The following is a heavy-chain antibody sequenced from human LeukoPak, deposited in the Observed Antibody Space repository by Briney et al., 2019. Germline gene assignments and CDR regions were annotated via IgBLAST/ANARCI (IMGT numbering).Heavy chain of an antibody. V-gene: IGHV3-13*01. J-gene: IGHJ6*02. Sequence: GGSLRLSCAASGFTFRSYDMHWVRQATGKGLEWVSTIGTAGDTYYADSVKGRFTISRENAKNSLYLQMNSLRVGDTAVYYCARERITHGMDVWGQGTTVTVSS. CDR2: IGTAGDT. D-gene: IGHD5-24*01. CDR1: GFTFRSYD. CDR3: ARERITHGMDV.